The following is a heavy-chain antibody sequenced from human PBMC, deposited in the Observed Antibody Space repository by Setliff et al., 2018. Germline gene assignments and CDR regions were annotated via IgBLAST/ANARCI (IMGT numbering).Heavy chain of an antibody. Sequence: SVKVSCKASGGTFISFGISWVRQAPGQGLEWMGGIIPNLGRVKYAQRFQDRATITAEESTATAYMELISLRSEDTAIYYCARGDFYYYFYMDVWGKGTTVTVSS. J-gene: IGHJ6*03. CDR2: IIPNLGRV. CDR3: ARGDFYYYFYMDV. V-gene: IGHV1-69*10. CDR1: GGTFISFG.